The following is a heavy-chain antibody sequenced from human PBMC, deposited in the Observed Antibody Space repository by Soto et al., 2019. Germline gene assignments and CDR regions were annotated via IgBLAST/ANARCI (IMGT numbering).Heavy chain of an antibody. Sequence: EVQLVESGGGLVQPGGSLRLSCVASGFIFSNCWMYWVRQAPGMGLVWVSHINSDGSYTTYADSVKGRFTITRDNAKNTLFLHMSGVRAEDTAVYYCVRAIGHYGMDVWGRGTTVTVSS. D-gene: IGHD3-22*01. V-gene: IGHV3-74*01. CDR1: GFIFSNCW. CDR2: INSDGSYT. J-gene: IGHJ6*02. CDR3: VRAIGHYGMDV.